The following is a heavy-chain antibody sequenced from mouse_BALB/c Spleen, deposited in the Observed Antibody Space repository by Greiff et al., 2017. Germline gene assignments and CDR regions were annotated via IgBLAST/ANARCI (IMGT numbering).Heavy chain of an antibody. J-gene: IGHJ2*01. Sequence: VKLMESGPGLVAPSQSLSITCTVSGFSLTGYGVNWVRQPPGKGLEWLGMIWGDGSTDYNSALKSRLSISKDNSKSQVFLKMNSLQTDDTARYYCAREGGYYVSIFDYWGQGTTLTVSS. CDR3: AREGGYYVSIFDY. V-gene: IGHV2-6-7*01. CDR2: IWGDGST. D-gene: IGHD1-1*01. CDR1: GFSLTGYG.